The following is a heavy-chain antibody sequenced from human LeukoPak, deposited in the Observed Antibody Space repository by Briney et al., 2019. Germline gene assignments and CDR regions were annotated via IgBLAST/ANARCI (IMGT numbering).Heavy chain of an antibody. J-gene: IGHJ5*02. V-gene: IGHV3-74*01. D-gene: IGHD4-17*01. CDR1: GFTFSRYW. CDR2: IKNDGSST. Sequence: PGRSLRLSCAASGFTFSRYWMHWVRQAPGKGLVWVSRIKNDGSSTSYADSVKGRFTISRDNAKNTLHLQMNSLRAEDSAVYYCARDSTVSMGNWFDPWGQGTLVTVSS. CDR3: ARDSTVSMGNWFDP.